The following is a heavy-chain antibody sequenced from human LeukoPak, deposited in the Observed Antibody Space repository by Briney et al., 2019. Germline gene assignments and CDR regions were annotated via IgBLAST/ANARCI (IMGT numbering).Heavy chain of an antibody. Sequence: ASVKVSCKASGYTFTGYYMHWVRQAPGQGLEWMGWTNPNSGGTNYAQKLQGRVTMTTDTSTSTAYMELRSLRSDDTAVYYCARGQPHYDFWSGYWDYYYYYYMDVWGKGTTVTVSS. CDR2: TNPNSGGT. D-gene: IGHD3-3*01. V-gene: IGHV1-2*02. CDR1: GYTFTGYY. J-gene: IGHJ6*03. CDR3: ARGQPHYDFWSGYWDYYYYYYMDV.